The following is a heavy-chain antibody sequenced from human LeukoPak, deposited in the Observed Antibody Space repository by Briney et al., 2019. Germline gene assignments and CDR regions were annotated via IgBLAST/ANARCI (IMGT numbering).Heavy chain of an antibody. V-gene: IGHV3-30*02. CDR3: AKSKQQLVDYYYYGMDV. D-gene: IGHD6-13*01. J-gene: IGHJ6*02. Sequence: GGSLRLSCAASGFTFSSYGMHWVRQAPGKGLEWVAFIRYVGGNEYYPDSVKGRFTISRDNSKNTLYLQMNSLRAADTAMYYCAKSKQQLVDYYYYGMDVWGQGTTVTVSS. CDR2: IRYVGGNE. CDR1: GFTFSSYG.